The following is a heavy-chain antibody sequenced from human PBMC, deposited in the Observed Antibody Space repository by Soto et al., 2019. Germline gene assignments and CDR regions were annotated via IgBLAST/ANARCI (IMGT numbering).Heavy chain of an antibody. CDR1: GYTFTTYD. Sequence: RASVKVSCKASGYTFTTYDINWVRQAAGQGLVWMGWMNPNSGNRGYAQKFQGRVTMTRDTSISTAYMELSDLRSEDTAVYYCARGQYFSDSSGYDDYWGQGTQVTVSS. D-gene: IGHD3-22*01. CDR3: ARGQYFSDSSGYDDY. J-gene: IGHJ4*02. CDR2: MNPNSGNR. V-gene: IGHV1-8*02.